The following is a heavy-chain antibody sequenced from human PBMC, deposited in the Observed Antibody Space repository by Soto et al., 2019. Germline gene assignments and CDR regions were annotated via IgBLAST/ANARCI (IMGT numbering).Heavy chain of an antibody. V-gene: IGHV4-59*02. CDR3: AKGRGYDYSGWFDP. CDR2: IYYSGST. D-gene: IGHD5-12*01. J-gene: IGHJ5*02. Sequence: SETLSLTCTVSGDAVASYYWTWIRRPPGKGLEWIGYIYYSGSTVYNHSRESRVTISLDTSKNQFSLNLSSVTAADTSVYYCAKGRGYDYSGWFDPWGQGTLVTVSS. CDR1: GDAVASYY.